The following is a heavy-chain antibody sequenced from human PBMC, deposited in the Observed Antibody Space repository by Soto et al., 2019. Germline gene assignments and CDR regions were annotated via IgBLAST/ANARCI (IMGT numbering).Heavy chain of an antibody. CDR1: GGTFSSYA. V-gene: IGHV1-69*01. CDR3: ARYVDTAMAGDYYYGMDV. Sequence: QVQLVQSGAEVKKPGSSVKVSCTASGGTFSSYAISWVRQAPGQGLEWMGGIIPIFGTANYAQKFQGRVTITADESTSTAYMELSSLRSEDTAVYYCARYVDTAMAGDYYYGMDVWGQGTTVTVSS. J-gene: IGHJ6*02. CDR2: IIPIFGTA. D-gene: IGHD5-18*01.